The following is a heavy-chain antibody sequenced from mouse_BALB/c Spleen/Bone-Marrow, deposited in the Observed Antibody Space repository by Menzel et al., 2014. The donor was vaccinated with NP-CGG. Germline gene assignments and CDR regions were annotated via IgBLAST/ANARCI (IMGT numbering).Heavy chain of an antibody. CDR3: ASRGDYSYAMDY. CDR1: GYAFSNYW. CDR2: IYPGDTDI. J-gene: IGHJ4*01. Sequence: QVQLQQSGAELVRPGPSVKISCKASGYAFSNYWMNWVKQRPGQGLEWIGQIYPGDTDIHYNGKFKGKATLTADKSYSQAFMQLSSLTSEDSAVYVGASRGDYSYAMDYWGQGTSVTVSS. V-gene: IGHV1-80*01. D-gene: IGHD1-1*01.